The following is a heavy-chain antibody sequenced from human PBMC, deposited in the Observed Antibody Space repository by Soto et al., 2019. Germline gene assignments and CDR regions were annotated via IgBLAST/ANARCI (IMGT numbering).Heavy chain of an antibody. Sequence: GGSLRLSCAASGFTFSSYAMSWVRQAPGKGLEWVSAISGSGGSTYYADSGKGPYTISRDDSKNTRYLQMNSLRAEDTAGYYCAKDLLSTGATYYCYGYGMEVWGQGTTVTVSS. CDR1: GFTFSSYA. J-gene: IGHJ6*02. V-gene: IGHV3-23*01. CDR3: AKDLLSTGATYYCYGYGMEV. CDR2: ISGSGGST. D-gene: IGHD1-7*01.